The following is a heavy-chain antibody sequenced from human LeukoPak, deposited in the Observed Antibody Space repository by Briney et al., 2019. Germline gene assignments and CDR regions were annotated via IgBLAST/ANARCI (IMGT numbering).Heavy chain of an antibody. V-gene: IGHV3-11*01. CDR3: AKVEAAAPRSYFDY. CDR2: ISASGSTI. J-gene: IGHJ4*02. D-gene: IGHD6-13*01. Sequence: TGGSLRLSCAASGFTFSDYYMAWIRQAPGKGLEYISHISASGSTIHYADSVKGRFTISRDNSKNTLYLQMNSLRAEDTAVYYCAKVEAAAPRSYFDYWGQGTLVIVSS. CDR1: GFTFSDYY.